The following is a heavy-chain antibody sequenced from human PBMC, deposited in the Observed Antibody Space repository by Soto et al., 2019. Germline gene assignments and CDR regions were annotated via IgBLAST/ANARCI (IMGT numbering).Heavy chain of an antibody. CDR1: GFTFSSYA. V-gene: IGHV3-23*01. J-gene: IGHJ4*02. Sequence: GGSLRLSCAASGFTFSSYAMSWVRQAPGKGLEWVSAISGSGGSTYYADSVKGRFTISRDNSKNTLYLQMNSLRAEDTAVYYCHLNGEERERVGATVDYWGQGTLVTVSS. D-gene: IGHD1-26*01. CDR2: ISGSGGST. CDR3: HLNGEERERVGATVDY.